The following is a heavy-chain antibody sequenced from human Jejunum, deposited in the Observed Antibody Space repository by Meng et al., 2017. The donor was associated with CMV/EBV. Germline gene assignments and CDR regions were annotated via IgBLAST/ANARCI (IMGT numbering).Heavy chain of an antibody. D-gene: IGHD3-16*01. J-gene: IGHJ4*02. V-gene: IGHV3-74*01. CDR2: INSDGSTA. Sequence: SLRLSCAASEFTYWMHWVRQAPGKGLAWVSRINSDGSTARYADSVKGRFTISRDNAKNTLYLQMNSLRAEDTAVYYCARGGGPDYWGRGTLVTVSS. CDR1: EFTYW. CDR3: ARGGGPDY.